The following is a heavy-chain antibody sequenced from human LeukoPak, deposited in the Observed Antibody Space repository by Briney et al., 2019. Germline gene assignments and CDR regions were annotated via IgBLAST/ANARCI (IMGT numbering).Heavy chain of an antibody. J-gene: IGHJ4*02. Sequence: GGSLRLSCAASGVTFSSYAMSWVRQAPGKGLEWVSAISGSGGSTYYADSVKGRFTISRENSKNTLYLQMNSLRAEDTAVYYCAKDNGILSGYYSGWGQGTLVTVSS. CDR3: AKDNGILSGYYSG. D-gene: IGHD3-9*01. CDR1: GVTFSSYA. CDR2: ISGSGGST. V-gene: IGHV3-23*01.